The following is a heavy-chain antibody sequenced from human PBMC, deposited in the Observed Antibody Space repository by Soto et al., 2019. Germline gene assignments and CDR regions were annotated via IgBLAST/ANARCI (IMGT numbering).Heavy chain of an antibody. Sequence: PSETLSLTCPVSGGSISSGGYSWTWIRQSPVKGLEWLGYTYQSGSAYYNPSLKSRVTISVDRSKNQFSLNVTSVTAADTAVYYCAGDYYGMDVWGQGTTVTVSS. J-gene: IGHJ6*02. CDR3: AGDYYGMDV. CDR1: GGSISSGGYS. CDR2: TYQSGSA. V-gene: IGHV4-30-2*06.